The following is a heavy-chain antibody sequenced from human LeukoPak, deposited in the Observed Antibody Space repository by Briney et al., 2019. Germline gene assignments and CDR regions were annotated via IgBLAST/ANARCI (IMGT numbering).Heavy chain of an antibody. Sequence: GRSLSLSCAASGFTFSDYYMSWIRQAPGKGLEWVSYISSSGSTIYYADSVKGRFTISRDNAKNSLYLQMNSLRAEDTAVYYCARDSPVAGMAVTQSFDYWGQGTLVTVSS. D-gene: IGHD6-19*01. J-gene: IGHJ4*02. CDR1: GFTFSDYY. CDR3: ARDSPVAGMAVTQSFDY. CDR2: ISSSGSTI. V-gene: IGHV3-11*01.